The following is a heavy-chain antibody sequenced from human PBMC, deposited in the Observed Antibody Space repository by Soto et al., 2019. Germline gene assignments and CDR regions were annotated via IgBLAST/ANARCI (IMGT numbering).Heavy chain of an antibody. CDR1: GFTFNNYG. CDR2: ISSDGNTK. CDR3: AKEIAVAGDFDY. J-gene: IGHJ4*01. V-gene: IGHV3-30*18. Sequence: RRLSCVASGFTFNNYGIHWVRQPPGKGLEWVTVISSDGNTKYYADSVKGRFTISRDNSKNTLYLQMDSLRPEDTAVYYCAKEIAVAGDFDYWGHGTLVTVSS. D-gene: IGHD6-19*01.